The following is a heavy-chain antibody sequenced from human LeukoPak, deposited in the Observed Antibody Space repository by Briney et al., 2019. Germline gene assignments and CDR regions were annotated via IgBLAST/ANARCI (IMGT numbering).Heavy chain of an antibody. Sequence: GSAKVSCKASGYTFTSYAMNWVRQAPGQGLEWMGWINTNTGNPTYAQGFTGRFVFSLDTSVSTAYLQISSLKAEDTAVYYCARVKLYFDWLPPYYYYYMDVWGKGTTVTVSS. V-gene: IGHV7-4-1*02. CDR3: ARVKLYFDWLPPYYYYYMDV. CDR1: GYTFTSYA. D-gene: IGHD3-9*01. CDR2: INTNTGNP. J-gene: IGHJ6*03.